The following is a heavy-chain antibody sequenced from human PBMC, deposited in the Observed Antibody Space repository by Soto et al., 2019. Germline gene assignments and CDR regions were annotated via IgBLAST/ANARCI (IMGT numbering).Heavy chain of an antibody. D-gene: IGHD2-15*01. CDR2: IYYSGST. V-gene: IGHV4-39*01. CDR3: ARQKTYVMVAANFDY. J-gene: IGHJ4*02. CDR1: GGSISGSDYY. Sequence: SETLSLTCTFSGGSISGSDYYWGWIRQPPGKGLEWIGTIYYSGSTYYNPSLESRVTISVDTSKNQFSLKLSSVTAADTAVFYCARQKTYVMVAANFDYWGRGILVTVSS.